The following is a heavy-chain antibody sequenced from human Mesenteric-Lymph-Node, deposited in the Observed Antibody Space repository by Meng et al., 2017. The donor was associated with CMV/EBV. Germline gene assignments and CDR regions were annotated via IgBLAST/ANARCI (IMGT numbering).Heavy chain of an antibody. CDR2: INPNSGGT. CDR3: ARDSDFVIVPVHFFDI. D-gene: IGHD2-2*01. CDR1: YTFTGYY. V-gene: IGHV1-2*02. J-gene: IGHJ3*02. Sequence: YTFTGYYMHWVRQAPGQGLEWMGWINPNSGGTNYAQKFQGRVTVTRDTSISTAYMELSRLTSDDTAVYYCARDSDFVIVPVHFFDIWGQGTMVTVSS.